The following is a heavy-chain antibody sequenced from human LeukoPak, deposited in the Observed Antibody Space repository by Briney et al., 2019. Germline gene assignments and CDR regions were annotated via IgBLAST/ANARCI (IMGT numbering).Heavy chain of an antibody. J-gene: IGHJ4*02. CDR2: ISGSGGST. CDR1: GFTFSSYA. D-gene: IGHD4-17*01. Sequence: PGGSLRLSCAASGFTFSSYAMTWVRQAPGKGLEWVSAISGSGGSTYYAASVKGRFTISRDNAKNTLYLQMNSLRADDTAIYYCASKLNYGDPFYWGQGTLVTVSS. V-gene: IGHV3-23*01. CDR3: ASKLNYGDPFY.